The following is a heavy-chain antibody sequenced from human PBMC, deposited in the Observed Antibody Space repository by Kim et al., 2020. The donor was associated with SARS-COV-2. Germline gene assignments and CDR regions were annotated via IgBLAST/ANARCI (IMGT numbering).Heavy chain of an antibody. J-gene: IGHJ6*02. CDR1: GFAFSNYA. Sequence: GGSLRLSCAASGFAFSNYAMSWVRQAPGRGLEWVSGISDVGSSTLYLDSVKGRFIMSRDNAKNTLYLQMTSLRVEDTAVYFCATDRGYRQNYYGIDLWGQATTVTVSS. CDR2: ISDVGSST. D-gene: IGHD5-18*01. CDR3: ATDRGYRQNYYGIDL. V-gene: IGHV3-23*01.